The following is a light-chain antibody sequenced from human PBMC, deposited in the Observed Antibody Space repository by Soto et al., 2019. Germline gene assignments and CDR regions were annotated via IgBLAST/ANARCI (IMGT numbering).Light chain of an antibody. V-gene: IGKV1-5*01. CDR2: DAS. CDR3: QQYHRSSIT. Sequence: IPVYQFPSTLSATLGDRITNTFRASQSLNNYLAWYQQTPGKAPKLLIYDASTLERGVPSRFSGTGSGTEFTLTISSLHPDDSATYYCQQYHRSSITFGQGTRLEIK. CDR1: QSLNNY. J-gene: IGKJ5*01.